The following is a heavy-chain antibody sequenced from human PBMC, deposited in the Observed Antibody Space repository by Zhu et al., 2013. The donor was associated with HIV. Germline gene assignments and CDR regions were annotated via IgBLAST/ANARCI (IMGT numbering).Heavy chain of an antibody. D-gene: IGHD6-13*01. CDR3: ARNWGTAKAFDI. Sequence: QVQLQESGPGLVKPSETLSLTCAVSGYSISSGYYWGWIRQPPGRGLEWIGNIYHSGNTYYNPSLRSRVTISVDTSKNQFSLKVSSVTAADTAVYYCARNWGTAKAFDIWGQGTMVTVSS. CDR1: GYSISSGYY. V-gene: IGHV4-38-2*01. J-gene: IGHJ3*02. CDR2: IYHSGNT.